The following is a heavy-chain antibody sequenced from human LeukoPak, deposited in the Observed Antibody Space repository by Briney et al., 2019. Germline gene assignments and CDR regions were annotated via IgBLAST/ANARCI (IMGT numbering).Heavy chain of an antibody. V-gene: IGHV4-61*02. CDR2: IYTSGST. D-gene: IGHD1-7*01. CDR1: GGSISSGSYY. J-gene: IGHJ5*02. CDR3: ARMSGITGTTVWFDP. Sequence: SQTLSLTCTVSGGSISSGSYYWSWIRQPAGKGLEWIGRIYTSGSTNYNPSLKSRVTISVDTSKNQFSLKLSSVTAADTAVYYCARMSGITGTTVWFDPWGQGTLVTVSS.